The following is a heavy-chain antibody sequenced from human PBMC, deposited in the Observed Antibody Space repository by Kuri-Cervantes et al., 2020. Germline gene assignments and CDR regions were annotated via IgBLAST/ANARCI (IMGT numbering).Heavy chain of an antibody. Sequence: GSLRLSCAASGFTFSSYWMSWVRQTPGKGLEWVANIKQDGSEKYYVDSVKGRFTISRDNAKNSLYLQMNSLRAEDTAVYYCARNYYYYYMDVWGKGTTVTVSS. V-gene: IGHV3-7*01. CDR2: IKQDGSEK. CDR3: ARNYYYYYMDV. CDR1: GFTFSSYW. J-gene: IGHJ6*03.